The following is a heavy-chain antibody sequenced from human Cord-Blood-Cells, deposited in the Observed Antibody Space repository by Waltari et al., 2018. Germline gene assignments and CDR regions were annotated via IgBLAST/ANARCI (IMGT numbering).Heavy chain of an antibody. CDR2: ISYDGSNK. V-gene: IGHV3-30*04. CDR1: GFTFSSYA. J-gene: IGHJ4*02. CDR3: AREVELVVDY. D-gene: IGHD1-7*01. Sequence: QVQLAESGGGVVQPGRSLRLSCAASGFTFSSYAMHWVRQAPGKGLEWVAVISYDGSNKYYADSVKGRFTISRDNSKNTLYLQMNSLRAEDTAVYYCAREVELVVDYWGQGTLVTVSS.